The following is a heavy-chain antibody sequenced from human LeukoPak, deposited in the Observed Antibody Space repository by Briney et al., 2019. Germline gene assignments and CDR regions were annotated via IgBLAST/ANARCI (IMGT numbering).Heavy chain of an antibody. D-gene: IGHD3-10*01. CDR1: GYTFTNYG. CDR3: ARDFPYNYGSGSPSNWFDP. V-gene: IGHV1-18*01. J-gene: IGHJ5*02. Sequence: GASVKVSCKASGYTFTNYGISWVRQAPGQGPEWMGWISAYNGNTNYAQKLQGRVTMTTDTSRSTGYMELRSLRSDGTAVYYCARDFPYNYGSGSPSNWFDPWGQGTLVTVSS. CDR2: ISAYNGNT.